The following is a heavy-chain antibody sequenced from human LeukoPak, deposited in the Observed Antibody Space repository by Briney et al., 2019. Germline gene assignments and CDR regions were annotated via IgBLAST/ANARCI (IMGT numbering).Heavy chain of an antibody. CDR2: IYYSGSI. J-gene: IGHJ4*02. V-gene: IGHV4-61*08. D-gene: IGHD1-1*01. CDR1: GGSISSGGYY. Sequence: SQTLSLTCTVSGGSISSGGYYWSWIRQPPGKGLEWIGYIYYSGSINYNPSLKSRVTISVDTSKNQFSLKVSSVTAADTAVYYCARGNWYLDYWGQGTLVTVSS. CDR3: ARGNWYLDY.